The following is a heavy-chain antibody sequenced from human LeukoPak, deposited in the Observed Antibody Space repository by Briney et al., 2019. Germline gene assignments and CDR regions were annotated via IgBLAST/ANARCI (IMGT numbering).Heavy chain of an antibody. CDR1: GGSFSGYH. Sequence: PSETLSLTCAVYGGSFSGYHWTWIRQPPGKGLEWIGENNHSGNTKYSPSLKSRATISVDTSKNQFSLKLTSVTAADTAVYYCARPGEDDSGKYFAFDIWGQGTMVTVSS. CDR3: ARPGEDDSGKYFAFDI. V-gene: IGHV4-34*01. J-gene: IGHJ3*02. CDR2: NNHSGNT. D-gene: IGHD3-10*01.